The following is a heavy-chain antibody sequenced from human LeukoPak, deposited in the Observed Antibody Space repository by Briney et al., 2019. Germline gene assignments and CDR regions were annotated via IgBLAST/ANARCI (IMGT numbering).Heavy chain of an antibody. CDR3: ARDVPVAIVPIGRYYYYYMDV. CDR2: IYTSGST. D-gene: IGHD2-2*01. V-gene: IGHV4-4*07. CDR1: GGSISSYY. J-gene: IGHJ6*03. Sequence: SETLSLTCTVSGGSISSYYWSWIRQPAGKGLEWIGRIYTSGSTNYNPSLKSRVTMSVDTSKNQLSLKLSSVTAADTAVYYCARDVPVAIVPIGRYYYYYMDVWGKGTTVTISS.